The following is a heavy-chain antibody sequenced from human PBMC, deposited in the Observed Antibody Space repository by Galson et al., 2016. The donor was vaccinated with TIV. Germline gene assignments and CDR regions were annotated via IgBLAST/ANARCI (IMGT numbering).Heavy chain of an antibody. J-gene: IGHJ3*01. D-gene: IGHD5-24*01. Sequence: QSGAEVTKPGEPLKISCEGSGYSFSSYWIGWVRHKPGEGLEWIGIIHPADSDTRYSPSFRGQVTMSADKVINGAYLQWRTLKASDSAMYYCARRKEMTTNRLDAFDLWGQGTMVIVSS. V-gene: IGHV5-51*01. CDR3: ARRKEMTTNRLDAFDL. CDR1: GYSFSSYW. CDR2: IHPADSDT.